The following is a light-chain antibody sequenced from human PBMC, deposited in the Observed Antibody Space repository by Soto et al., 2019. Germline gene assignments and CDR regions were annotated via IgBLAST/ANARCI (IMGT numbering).Light chain of an antibody. J-gene: IGLJ3*02. CDR2: EGS. Sequence: QSALTQPASVSGSPGQSITISCTGTSSDVGSYNLVSWYQQHPGKAPKLMIYEGSKRPSGVSNRFSGSKSGNTASLTISGLQAEDEADYHCCSYAGSRILVFGGGTKLTVL. V-gene: IGLV2-23*01. CDR3: CSYAGSRILV. CDR1: SSDVGSYNL.